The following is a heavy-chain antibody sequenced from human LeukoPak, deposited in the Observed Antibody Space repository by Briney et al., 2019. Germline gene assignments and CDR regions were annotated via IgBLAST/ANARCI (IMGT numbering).Heavy chain of an antibody. CDR1: GFTFSIYA. Sequence: GGSLRLSCAASGFTFSIYAMTWVRQAPGKGLEWVSGITGGGGSTYYTDSVKGRFTISRDNAKNSLYLQMNSLRAEDTALYYCAKDPRITKNYYYYYYMDVWGKGTTVTVSS. J-gene: IGHJ6*03. V-gene: IGHV3-23*01. CDR3: AKDPRITKNYYYYYYMDV. D-gene: IGHD3-3*01. CDR2: ITGGGGST.